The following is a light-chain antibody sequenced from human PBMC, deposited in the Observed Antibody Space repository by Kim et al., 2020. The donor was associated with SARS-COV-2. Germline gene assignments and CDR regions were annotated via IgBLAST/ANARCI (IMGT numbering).Light chain of an antibody. CDR2: GKN. CDR1: SLRSYY. V-gene: IGLV3-19*01. CDR3: NSRDSSGNPA. Sequence: VALGQTVRSTCQGDSLRSYYASWYQQKPGQAPVLVIYGKNNRPSGIPDRFSGSSSGNTASLTITGAQAEDEADYYCNSRDSSGNPAFGTGTKVTVL. J-gene: IGLJ1*01.